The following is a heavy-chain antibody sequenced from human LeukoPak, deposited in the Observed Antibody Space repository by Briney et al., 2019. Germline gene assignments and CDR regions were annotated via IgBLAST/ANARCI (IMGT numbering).Heavy chain of an antibody. V-gene: IGHV4-61*10. CDR1: GGSISSGSYY. J-gene: IGHJ3*02. CDR3: ARAGIAAAGTPDAFDI. CDR2: IYYSGST. D-gene: IGHD6-13*01. Sequence: SQTLSLTCTVSGGSISSGSYYWSWIRQPAGKGLEWIGYIYYSGSTNYNPSLKSRVTISVDTSKNQFSLKLSSVTAADTAVYYCARAGIAAAGTPDAFDIWGQGTMVTVSS.